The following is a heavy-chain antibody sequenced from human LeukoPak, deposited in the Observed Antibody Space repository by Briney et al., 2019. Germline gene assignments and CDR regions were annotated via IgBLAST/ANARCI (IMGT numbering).Heavy chain of an antibody. Sequence: SETLSLTCTVSGGSISSYYWSWIRQPAGKALEWIGRIYTSGSAKYNSSLKSRVTMSVDTSKNQFSLKLSSVTAADTAVYYCARVGDYYDSSGYPFDYWGQGTLVTVSS. CDR3: ARVGDYYDSSGYPFDY. J-gene: IGHJ4*02. CDR1: GGSISSYY. CDR2: IYTSGSA. D-gene: IGHD3-22*01. V-gene: IGHV4-4*07.